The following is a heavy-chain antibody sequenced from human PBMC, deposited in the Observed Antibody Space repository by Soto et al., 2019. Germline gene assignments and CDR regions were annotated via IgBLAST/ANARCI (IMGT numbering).Heavy chain of an antibody. CDR2: IYHSGGT. CDR1: GGSISTYY. Sequence: SETLSLTCTVSGGSISTYYWSWIRQPPGKGLEWIAYIYHSGGTNYNPSLKSRVTISVDKSKNQFSLKLSSVSAADTAVYYCARWAGYFNSTSCYGNWFDPWGQGTLVPVSS. J-gene: IGHJ5*02. CDR3: ARWAGYFNSTSCYGNWFDP. V-gene: IGHV4-59*01. D-gene: IGHD2-2*01.